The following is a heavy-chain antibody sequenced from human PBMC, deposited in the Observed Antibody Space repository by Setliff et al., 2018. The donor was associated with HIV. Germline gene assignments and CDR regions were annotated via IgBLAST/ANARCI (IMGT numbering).Heavy chain of an antibody. V-gene: IGHV1-2*06. Sequence: ASVKVSCKASGFTFSDYYIHWVRQAPGQGLEWMGRISPNSDVTNYAQKFQGRVTMTRDTSISTVYMELSGLTSDDTAVYFCARQLSNSLDHWGQGTPVTVSS. CDR1: GFTFSDYY. CDR3: ARQLSNSLDH. D-gene: IGHD1-1*01. CDR2: ISPNSDVT. J-gene: IGHJ4*02.